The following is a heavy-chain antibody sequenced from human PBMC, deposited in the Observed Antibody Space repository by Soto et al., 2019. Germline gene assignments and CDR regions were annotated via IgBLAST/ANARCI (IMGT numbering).Heavy chain of an antibody. Sequence: GSGPTLVNPTQTLTLTCSFSGFSLSVYGVRVIWFSQPPGETLEWLALIHWNDDKRYSPYLKSRLTITKDTSKNQVVLTLTNLDPLDTGTYFCAHTKDSSGFLTSWGQGILVTVSS. CDR2: IHWNDDK. D-gene: IGHD3-22*01. CDR1: GFSLSVYGVR. J-gene: IGHJ5*02. CDR3: AHTKDSSGFLTS. V-gene: IGHV2-5*01.